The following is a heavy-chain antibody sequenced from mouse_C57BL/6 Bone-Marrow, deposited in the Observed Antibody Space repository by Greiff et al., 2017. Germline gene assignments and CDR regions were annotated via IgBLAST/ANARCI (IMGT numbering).Heavy chain of an antibody. Sequence: QVHVKQSGAELVKPGASVKMSCKASGYTFTSYWITWVKQRPGQGLEWIGDIYPGSGSTNYNEKFKSKATLTVDTSSSTAYMQLSSLTSEDSAVYYCASGFITTASEYFDYWGQGTTLTVSS. D-gene: IGHD1-1*01. CDR1: GYTFTSYW. CDR2: IYPGSGST. J-gene: IGHJ2*01. CDR3: ASGFITTASEYFDY. V-gene: IGHV1-55*01.